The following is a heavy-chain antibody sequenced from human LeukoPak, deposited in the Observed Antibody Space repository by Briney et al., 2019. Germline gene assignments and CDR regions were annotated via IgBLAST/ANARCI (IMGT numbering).Heavy chain of an antibody. CDR2: ISGSGGST. J-gene: IGHJ4*02. V-gene: IGHV3-23*01. Sequence: PGGSLRLSCAVSGITLSNYGMSWVRQAPGKGLEWVAGISGSGGSTNYADSVKGRFTISRDNSKNTLYLQMNSLRAEDTAVYYCAREAYYDFWSGYYPHFDYWGQGTLVTVSS. CDR1: GITLSNYG. CDR3: AREAYYDFWSGYYPHFDY. D-gene: IGHD3-3*01.